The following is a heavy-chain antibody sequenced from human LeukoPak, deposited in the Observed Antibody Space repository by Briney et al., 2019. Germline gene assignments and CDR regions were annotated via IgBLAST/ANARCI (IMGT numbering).Heavy chain of an antibody. V-gene: IGHV4-34*01. J-gene: IGHJ4*02. D-gene: IGHD3-3*01. CDR3: ARGGITIFGVVVGLGY. Sequence: SETLSLTCAVYGGSFSGYYWSWIRQPPGKGLEGIGEINHSGSTNYNPSLKSRVTISVDTSKNQFSLKLSSVTAADTAVYYCARGGITIFGVVVGLGYWGQGTLVTVSS. CDR1: GGSFSGYY. CDR2: INHSGST.